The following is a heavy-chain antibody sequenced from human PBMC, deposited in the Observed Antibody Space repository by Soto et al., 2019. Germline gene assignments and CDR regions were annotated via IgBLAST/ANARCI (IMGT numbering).Heavy chain of an antibody. CDR1: GFTFSSYA. D-gene: IGHD1-1*01. V-gene: IGHV3-30-3*01. J-gene: IGHJ4*02. Sequence: QVQLVESGGGVVQPGRSLRLSCAASGFTFSSYAMHWVCQAPGKGLEWVAVISYDGSNKYYADSVKGRFTISRDNSKNTLYLQMNSLRAEDTAVYYCARDWVEFDYWGQGTLVTVSS. CDR2: ISYDGSNK. CDR3: ARDWVEFDY.